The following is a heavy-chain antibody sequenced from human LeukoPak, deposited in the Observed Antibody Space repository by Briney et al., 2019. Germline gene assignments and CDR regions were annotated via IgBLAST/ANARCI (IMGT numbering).Heavy chain of an antibody. CDR1: GGSFSGYY. CDR3: AREPDYYDSSGYQKYYFDY. J-gene: IGHJ4*02. D-gene: IGHD3-22*01. CDR2: INHSGST. Sequence: SETLSLTCAVYGGSFSGYYWSWIRQPPGKGLEWIGEINHSGSTNYNPSLKSRVTISVDTSKNQFSLKLSSVTAADTAVYYCAREPDYYDSSGYQKYYFDYWGQGTLVTVSS. V-gene: IGHV4-34*01.